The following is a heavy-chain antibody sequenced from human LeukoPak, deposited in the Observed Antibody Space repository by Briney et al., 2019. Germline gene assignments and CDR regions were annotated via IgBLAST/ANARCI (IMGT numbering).Heavy chain of an antibody. D-gene: IGHD3-22*01. CDR2: IYYSGRT. Sequence: PPETLSLTCTVPGGSISSSSYYWGWIRQPPGKGLEWIGSIYYSGRTYYNPSLKGRVTISVDTSKYQFSLKLSSVTAADTAVYYCARPIDYYDSSGAHDAFDIWGQGTMVTVSS. J-gene: IGHJ3*02. CDR1: GGSISSSSYY. V-gene: IGHV4-39*01. CDR3: ARPIDYYDSSGAHDAFDI.